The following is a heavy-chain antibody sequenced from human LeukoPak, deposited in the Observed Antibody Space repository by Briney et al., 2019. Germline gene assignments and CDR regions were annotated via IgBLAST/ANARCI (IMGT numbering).Heavy chain of an antibody. V-gene: IGHV4-31*03. CDR3: ARGGGGYSSGWYDY. CDR1: GGSISSGGYY. D-gene: IGHD6-13*01. Sequence: PSETLSLTCTVSGGSISSGGYYWSWIRQHPGQGLEWFGYIYYSGSAYYHPYLKSRVTSSVNTSKNQFSVKLSSVTAAGTAVYCCARGGGGYSSGWYDYWGQGTLVTVSS. J-gene: IGHJ4*02. CDR2: IYYSGSA.